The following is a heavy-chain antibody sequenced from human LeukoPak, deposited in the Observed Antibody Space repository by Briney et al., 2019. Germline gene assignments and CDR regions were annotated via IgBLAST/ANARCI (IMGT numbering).Heavy chain of an antibody. CDR1: GFTLSSYA. CDR3: AKDLSTYYYDSSGPLDY. V-gene: IGHV3-23*01. CDR2: ISGSDGTT. J-gene: IGHJ4*02. D-gene: IGHD3-22*01. Sequence: GGSLRLSCAASGFTLSSYAMTWVRQAPGKGLEWVSAISGSDGTTYYADSVKGRFTISRDNSQNTLYLQMNSLRAEGTAVYYCAKDLSTYYYDSSGPLDYWGQGTLVTVSS.